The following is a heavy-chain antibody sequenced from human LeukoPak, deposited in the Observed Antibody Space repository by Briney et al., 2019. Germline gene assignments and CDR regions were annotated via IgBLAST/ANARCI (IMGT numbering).Heavy chain of an antibody. CDR2: INPNSGGT. J-gene: IGHJ4*02. CDR3: ASSDLGIRYFDWLPKVPFDY. D-gene: IGHD3-9*01. CDR1: GYTFTSYY. V-gene: IGHV1-2*02. Sequence: ASVKVSCKASGYTFTSYYMHWVRQAPGQGLEWMGWINPNSGGTNYAQKFQGRVTMTRDTSISTAYMELSRLRSDDTAVYYCASSDLGIRYFDWLPKVPFDYWGQGTLVTVSS.